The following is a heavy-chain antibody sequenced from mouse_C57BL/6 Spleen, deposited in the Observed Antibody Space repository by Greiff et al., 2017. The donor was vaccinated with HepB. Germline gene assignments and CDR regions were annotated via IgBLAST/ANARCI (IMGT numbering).Heavy chain of an antibody. J-gene: IGHJ2*01. CDR1: GYSFTDYN. V-gene: IGHV1-39*01. CDR3: ARGGFITTVVAPFDY. D-gene: IGHD1-1*01. CDR2: INPNYGTT. Sequence: EVQVVESGPELVKPGASVKISCKASGYSFTDYNMNWVKQSNGKSLEWIGVINPNYGTTSYNQKFKGKATLTVDQSSSTAYMQLNSLTSEDSAVYYCARGGFITTVVAPFDYWGQGTTLTVSS.